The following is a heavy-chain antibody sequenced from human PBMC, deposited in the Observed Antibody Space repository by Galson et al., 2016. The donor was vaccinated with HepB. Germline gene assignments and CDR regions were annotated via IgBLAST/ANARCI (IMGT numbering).Heavy chain of an antibody. D-gene: IGHD6-19*01. CDR1: GYSISSGYP. Sequence: SETLSLTCAVSGYSISSGYPWGWIRRPPGKGLEWIGEIYYSGSTYYNPSLTSRVTISVDKSKNQFSLRLSSVTAADTAVSYCARSTGSSSGCGSDWYVDLWGRGTLVTVAA. V-gene: IGHV4-38-2*01. J-gene: IGHJ2*01. CDR3: ARSTGSSSGCGSDWYVDL. CDR2: IYYSGST.